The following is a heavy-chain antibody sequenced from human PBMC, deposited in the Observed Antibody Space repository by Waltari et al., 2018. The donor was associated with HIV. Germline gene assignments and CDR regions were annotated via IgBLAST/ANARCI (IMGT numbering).Heavy chain of an antibody. CDR1: GGSISSYY. V-gene: IGHV4-4*07. D-gene: IGHD3-10*01. CDR2: IYTSGRT. Sequence: QVQLQESGPGLVKPSETLSLTCTVSGGSISSYYWSWIRQPAGTGLEWIGRIYTSGRTNHTPSLKSRVTMAVDTSKNQFSLKLSSVTAADTAVYYCARDYPPYYYGSGSKLGYFDYWGQGTLVTVSS. CDR3: ARDYPPYYYGSGSKLGYFDY. J-gene: IGHJ4*02.